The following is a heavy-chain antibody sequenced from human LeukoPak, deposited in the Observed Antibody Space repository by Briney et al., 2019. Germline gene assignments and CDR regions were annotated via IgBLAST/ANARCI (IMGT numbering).Heavy chain of an antibody. J-gene: IGHJ4*02. Sequence: SVKVSCKASGGTFSSYAISWVRQAPGQGLEWMGRIIPILGIANYAQKFQGRVTITADKSTSTAYMELSSLRSEDTAVYYCARGRLGRSRRFGELLPDYWGQGTLVTVSS. CDR1: GGTFSSYA. CDR2: IIPILGIA. CDR3: ARGRLGRSRRFGELLPDY. D-gene: IGHD3-10*01. V-gene: IGHV1-69*04.